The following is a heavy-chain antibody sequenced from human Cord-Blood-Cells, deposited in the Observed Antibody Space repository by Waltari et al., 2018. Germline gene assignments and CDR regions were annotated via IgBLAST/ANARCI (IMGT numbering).Heavy chain of an antibody. CDR2: IYYSGST. CDR3: ARDASGYCSSTSCYTGGSYFDY. J-gene: IGHJ4*02. D-gene: IGHD2-2*02. Sequence: QVQLQESGPGLVKPSQTLSPTCTVPGGSISSGGYYWSWIRQHPGKGLEWIGYIYYSGSTYYNPSLKSRVTISVDTSKNRFSLKLSSVTAADTAVYYCARDASGYCSSTSCYTGGSYFDYWGQGTLVTVSS. CDR1: GGSISSGGYY. V-gene: IGHV4-31*03.